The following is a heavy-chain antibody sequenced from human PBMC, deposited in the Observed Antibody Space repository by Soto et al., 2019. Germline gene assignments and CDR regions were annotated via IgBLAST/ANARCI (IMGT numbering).Heavy chain of an antibody. CDR3: ARCVNMCFDY. D-gene: IGHD3-10*02. Sequence: LSLTCTVSGXSVNTYCWSWVRQPAGRRPEWIGRIFPSGSTSYDPSLNSRVTMSLDTSKNQFSLNLNSVTAADTAVYYCARCVNMCFDYWGQGIPVTVSS. J-gene: IGHJ4*02. CDR1: GXSVNTYC. V-gene: IGHV4-4*07. CDR2: IFPSGST.